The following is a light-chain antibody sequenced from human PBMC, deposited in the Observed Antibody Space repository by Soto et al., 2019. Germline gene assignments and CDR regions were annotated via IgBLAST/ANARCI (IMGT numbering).Light chain of an antibody. J-gene: IGKJ1*01. V-gene: IGKV1-5*01. Sequence: DIHLTQSPSTLSASVGERVTITCRASQTISHWLSWYQQKPGKAPKLLLFDASNLENVVPSRCSGSGSGTEFTLTSTGLPADYFATYYCQQYNTYWTFGQGTKVEI. CDR1: QTISHW. CDR2: DAS. CDR3: QQYNTYWT.